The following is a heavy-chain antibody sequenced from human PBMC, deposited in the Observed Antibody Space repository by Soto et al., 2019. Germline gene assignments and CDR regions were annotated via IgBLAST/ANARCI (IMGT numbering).Heavy chain of an antibody. CDR3: VRDGTKTLRDWLDP. Sequence: SETLSLTCTVSGASISGFYWSWIRKSAGKGLEWIGRIYATGTTDYNPSLKSRVMMSVDTSKKQFSLKLRSVTAADTAVYYCVRDGTKTLRDWLDPWGQGIPVTVSS. D-gene: IGHD1-1*01. CDR1: GASISGFY. V-gene: IGHV4-4*07. J-gene: IGHJ5*02. CDR2: IYATGTT.